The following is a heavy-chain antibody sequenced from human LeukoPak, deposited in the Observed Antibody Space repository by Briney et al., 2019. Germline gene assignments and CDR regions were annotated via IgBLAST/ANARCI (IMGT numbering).Heavy chain of an antibody. CDR3: ARSWNYRGEYYFDY. CDR2: IYYSGST. V-gene: IGHV4-59*01. D-gene: IGHD1-7*01. CDR1: GDSISNYY. J-gene: IGHJ4*02. Sequence: NPSETLSLTCTVSGDSISNYYWSWIRQPPGKGLERIGYIYYSGSTNYNPSLKSRVTISVDTSKNQFSLKLSSVTAADTAVYYCARSWNYRGEYYFDYWGQGTLVTVSS.